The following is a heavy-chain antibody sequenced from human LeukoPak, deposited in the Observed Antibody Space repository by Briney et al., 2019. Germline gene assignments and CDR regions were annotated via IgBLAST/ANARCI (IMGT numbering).Heavy chain of an antibody. J-gene: IGHJ6*03. CDR3: ARDPYSGSYGNYYYYFMDV. Sequence: PGGSLRLSCAASGFTFSSYNMNWVRQAPGKGLEWVSSITSGSSYRFYADSVKGRFTITRDNAKNSLYLQMNSLRAEDTAVYYCARDPYSGSYGNYYYYFMDVWGKGTTVTISS. D-gene: IGHD1-26*01. CDR1: GFTFSSYN. V-gene: IGHV3-21*01. CDR2: ITSGSSYR.